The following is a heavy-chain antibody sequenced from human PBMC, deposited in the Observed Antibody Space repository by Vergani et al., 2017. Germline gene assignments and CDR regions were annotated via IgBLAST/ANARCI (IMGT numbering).Heavy chain of an antibody. CDR1: GGTFSSYA. CDR2: IIPNSGGT. CDR3: VRGTRAVAGY. V-gene: IGHV1-2*02. D-gene: IGHD6-19*01. Sequence: QVQLVQSGAEVKKPVSSVKVSCKASGGTFSSYAISWVRQAPGQGLEWMGGIIPNSGGTNYAQKFQGRVTMTRDTSISTAYMELSRLRSDDTAVYYCVRGTRAVAGYWGQGTLVTVSS. J-gene: IGHJ4*02.